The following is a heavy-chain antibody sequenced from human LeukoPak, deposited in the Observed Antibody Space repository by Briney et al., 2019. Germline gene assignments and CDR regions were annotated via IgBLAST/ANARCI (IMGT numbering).Heavy chain of an antibody. V-gene: IGHV3-23*01. Sequence: GGSLRLSCAASGFTFSSYAMSWVRQAPGKGLEWVSAISGSGGSTYYADSVKGRFTISRDNAKNTLYLQMNSLRAEDTAVYYCARDYYASGSPNDYWGQGTLVTVSS. CDR2: ISGSGGST. CDR1: GFTFSSYA. D-gene: IGHD3-10*01. CDR3: ARDYYASGSPNDY. J-gene: IGHJ4*02.